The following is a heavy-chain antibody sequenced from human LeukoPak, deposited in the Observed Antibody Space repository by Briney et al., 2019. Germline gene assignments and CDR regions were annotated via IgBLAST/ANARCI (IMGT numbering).Heavy chain of an antibody. CDR2: IYYSGST. J-gene: IGHJ5*02. V-gene: IGHV4-59*01. Sequence: SETLSLTCTVSGGSISSYYWSWIRQPPGKGLEWIGYIYYSGSTNYNPSLKSRVTISVDTSKNQFSLKLRSVTAADTAVYYCARLTGYSSESWFDLWGQGTLVTVSS. CDR1: GGSISSYY. CDR3: ARLTGYSSESWFDL. D-gene: IGHD3-9*01.